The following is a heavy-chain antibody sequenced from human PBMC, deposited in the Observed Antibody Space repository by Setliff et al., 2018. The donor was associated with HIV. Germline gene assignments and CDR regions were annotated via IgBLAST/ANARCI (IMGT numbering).Heavy chain of an antibody. Sequence: PSETLSLTCAFYGGSFSGYYWSWIRQPPGKGLEWIGEINHSGSTNYNPSLKSRVTISVDTSKNQFSLKLSSVTAADTAVYYCARGTPDHEVWYFDLWGRGTLVTVS. CDR2: INHSGST. V-gene: IGHV4-34*01. J-gene: IGHJ2*01. CDR3: ARGTPDHEVWYFDL. CDR1: GGSFSGYY.